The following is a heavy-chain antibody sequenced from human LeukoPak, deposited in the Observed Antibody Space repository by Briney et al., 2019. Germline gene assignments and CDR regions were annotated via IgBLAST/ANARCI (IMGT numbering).Heavy chain of an antibody. V-gene: IGHV4-31*01. CDR2: IYYSGST. D-gene: IGHD2-8*01. Sequence: SETLSLTCTVSGGSISSGGYYWSWIRQHPGQGLEWIGYIYYSGSTYYNPSLKSLVTISIDTSKNQFSLKLSSVTAADTAVYYCARVQGMVYANFDYWGQGTLVTVSS. J-gene: IGHJ4*02. CDR1: GGSISSGGYY. CDR3: ARVQGMVYANFDY.